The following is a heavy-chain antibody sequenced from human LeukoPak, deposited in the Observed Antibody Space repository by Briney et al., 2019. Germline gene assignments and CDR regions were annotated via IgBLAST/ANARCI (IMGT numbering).Heavy chain of an antibody. J-gene: IGHJ4*02. CDR3: ARVFYDYVWGSYRSVFDY. D-gene: IGHD3-16*02. V-gene: IGHV1-69*13. CDR2: IIPIFGTA. Sequence: SVKVSCKASGGTFSSYAISWVRQAPGQGLEWMGGIIPIFGTANYAQKFQGRVTITADESTSTVYMELSSLRSEDTAVYYCARVFYDYVWGSYRSVFDYWGQGTLVTVSS. CDR1: GGTFSSYA.